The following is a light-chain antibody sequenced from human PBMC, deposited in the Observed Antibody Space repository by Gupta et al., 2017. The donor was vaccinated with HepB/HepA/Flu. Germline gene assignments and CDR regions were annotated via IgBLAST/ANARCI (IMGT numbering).Light chain of an antibody. CDR2: KVS. CDR3: MQGTRWPRT. V-gene: IGKV2-30*01. Sequence: DVLMTQSPLSLPVTLGQSASIACRASRSLVFSDGNTYLNWFQQRPGQSPRRLIYKVSNRDAGGTERISGSGSGTDFTLQISRVEAEDVGVYYCMQGTRWPRTFGQGTKVEI. CDR1: RSLVFSDGNTY. J-gene: IGKJ1*01.